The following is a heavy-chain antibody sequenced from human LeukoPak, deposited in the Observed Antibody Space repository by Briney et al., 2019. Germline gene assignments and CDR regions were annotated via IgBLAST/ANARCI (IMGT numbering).Heavy chain of an antibody. Sequence: PGGSLRLSCAASGFIFSNYWMHWVRQATGKGLVWVSRINGDGSSVSYADSVKGRFTISRDNTKNTLYLQMDSLRAEDTAVYYCTSLGGLDYWGQGTLVTVSS. CDR3: TSLGGLDY. D-gene: IGHD1-26*01. J-gene: IGHJ4*02. CDR1: GFIFSNYW. V-gene: IGHV3-74*01. CDR2: INGDGSSV.